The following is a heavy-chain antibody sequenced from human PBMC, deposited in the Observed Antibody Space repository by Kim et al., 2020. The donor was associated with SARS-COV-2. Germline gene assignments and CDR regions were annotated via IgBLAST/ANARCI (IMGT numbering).Heavy chain of an antibody. CDR3: ARRGRGYSGYVALDY. D-gene: IGHD5-12*01. Sequence: PSLKRRVTISVDTSKNQFSRKLSSVTAADTAVYYCARRGRGYSGYVALDYWGQGTLVTVSS. V-gene: IGHV4-39*01. J-gene: IGHJ4*02.